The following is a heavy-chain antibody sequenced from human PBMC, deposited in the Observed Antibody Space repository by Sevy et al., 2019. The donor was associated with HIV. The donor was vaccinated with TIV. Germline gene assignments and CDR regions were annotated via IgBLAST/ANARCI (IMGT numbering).Heavy chain of an antibody. CDR1: GYTLTELS. V-gene: IGHV1-24*01. D-gene: IGHD3-16*02. CDR3: XXXXXXLGELSF. Sequence: ASVKVSCKVSGYTLTELSMHWVRQAPGKGLEWMGGFDPEDGETIYAQKFQGRVTMTEDTSTDTAYMELSSLRSEDTXXXXXXXXXXXLGELSFRGQGTLVTVSS. J-gene: IGHJ4*02. CDR2: FDPEDGET.